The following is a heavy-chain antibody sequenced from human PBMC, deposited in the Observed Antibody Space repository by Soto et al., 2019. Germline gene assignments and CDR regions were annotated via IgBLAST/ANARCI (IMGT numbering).Heavy chain of an antibody. J-gene: IGHJ6*02. D-gene: IGHD2-21*02. CDR3: ARQAYCGGDCYSGNYYGMDV. CDR1: GYSFTTYW. Sequence: EVQLVQSGAEVKKPGESLRISCKGSGYSFTTYWIIWVRQMPGKGLEWMGNIDTSDSYTNYSPSFQGHVTISADKSISTAYLQWSSLMSSDTAMYYCARQAYCGGDCYSGNYYGMDVWGQGTRVTVSS. CDR2: IDTSDSYT. V-gene: IGHV5-10-1*03.